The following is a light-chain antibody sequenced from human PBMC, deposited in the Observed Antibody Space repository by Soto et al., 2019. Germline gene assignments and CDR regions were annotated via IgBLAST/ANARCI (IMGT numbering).Light chain of an antibody. CDR1: QSVSSY. Sequence: EIVLTQSPATLSLSPGERATLSCRASQSVSSYLAWYQQKPGQAPRLLIYDTSNRATGIPARFSGSGSGTDFPLTISSLDPEDFAVYYCQQRRNWPSFGGGTKVEIK. J-gene: IGKJ4*01. CDR3: QQRRNWPS. CDR2: DTS. V-gene: IGKV3-11*01.